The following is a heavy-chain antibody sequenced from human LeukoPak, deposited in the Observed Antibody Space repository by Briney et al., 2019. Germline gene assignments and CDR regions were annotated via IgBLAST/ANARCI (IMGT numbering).Heavy chain of an antibody. D-gene: IGHD4-23*01. CDR2: ISYDCTKI. J-gene: IGHJ4*02. Sequence: PGRSLRLSCAASGFPFSRYGMHGVRQAPGKGLEWVAVISYDCTKIYYADSAKRRFTISRDNSKNTLYLQMNSLRAEDTAVYYCAKISPYGGNSAWGQGTLVTVSS. CDR3: AKISPYGGNSA. CDR1: GFPFSRYG. V-gene: IGHV3-30*18.